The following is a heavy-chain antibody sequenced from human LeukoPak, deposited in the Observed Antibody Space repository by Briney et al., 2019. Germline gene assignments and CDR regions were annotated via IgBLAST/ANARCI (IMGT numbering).Heavy chain of an antibody. CDR3: ARGWGHTAPIDY. Sequence: SETLSLTCAVYGGSFSGYYWSWIRQPPGKGLEWIGEINHSGSTNYNPSLKSRVTISVDTSKNQFSLKLSSVTAADTAVYYRARGWGHTAPIDYWGQGTLVTVSS. CDR2: INHSGST. J-gene: IGHJ4*02. V-gene: IGHV4-34*01. D-gene: IGHD5-18*01. CDR1: GGSFSGYY.